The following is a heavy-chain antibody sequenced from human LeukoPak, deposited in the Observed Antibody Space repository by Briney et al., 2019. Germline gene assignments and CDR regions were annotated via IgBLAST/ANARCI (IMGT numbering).Heavy chain of an antibody. Sequence: ASVKVSCKASGYTFTGYYMHWVRQAPGQGLEWMGWINPNSGGTNYAQKFQGRVTMTRDTSISTAYMELSRLRSDDTAVYYCARVEDSSSWWAGGSYYFDYWGQGTLVTVSS. CDR3: ARVEDSSSWWAGGSYYFDY. J-gene: IGHJ4*02. CDR2: INPNSGGT. V-gene: IGHV1-2*02. D-gene: IGHD6-13*01. CDR1: GYTFTGYY.